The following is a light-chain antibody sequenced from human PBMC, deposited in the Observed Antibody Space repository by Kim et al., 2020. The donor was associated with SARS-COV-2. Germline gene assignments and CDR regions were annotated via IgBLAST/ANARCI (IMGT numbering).Light chain of an antibody. CDR2: WAS. V-gene: IGKV4-1*01. CDR1: QRVLLNSKNN. CDR3: QHYYSIPLT. Sequence: DIVMTQSPDSLAVSLGERATINCKSSQRVLLNSKNNLVWYQQKPGQPPKLLIYWASTRESGVPYRFSGSGSGTDFTLTISSLQAEDVAFYYCQHYYSIPLTFAQGTKVDIK. J-gene: IGKJ1*01.